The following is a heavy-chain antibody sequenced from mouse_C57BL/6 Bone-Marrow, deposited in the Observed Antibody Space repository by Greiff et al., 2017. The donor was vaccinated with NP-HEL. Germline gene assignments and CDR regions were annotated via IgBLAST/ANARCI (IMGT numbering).Heavy chain of an antibody. J-gene: IGHJ4*01. Sequence: DVKLVESGGGLVQPGGSLKLSCAASGFTFSDYYMYWVRQTPEKRLEWVAYISNGGGSTYYPDTVKGRFTISRDNAKNTLYLQMSRLKSEDTAMYYCARQGSRRAMDYWGQGTSVTVSS. CDR1: GFTFSDYY. CDR3: ARQGSRRAMDY. D-gene: IGHD1-1*01. CDR2: ISNGGGST. V-gene: IGHV5-12*01.